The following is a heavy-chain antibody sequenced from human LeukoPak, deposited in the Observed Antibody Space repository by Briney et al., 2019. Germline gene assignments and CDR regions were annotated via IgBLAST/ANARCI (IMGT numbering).Heavy chain of an antibody. CDR2: INAGNGNT. D-gene: IGHD3-22*01. Sequence: GASVKVSCKASGYTFTSYAMHWVRQAPGQRLEWMGWINAGNGNTKYSQKFQGRVTITRDTSASTAYMELNSLSSEDTAVYYCARVPLSDPSGHYYPHWGQGTLVTVSS. CDR3: ARVPLSDPSGHYYPH. CDR1: GYTFTSYA. J-gene: IGHJ1*01. V-gene: IGHV1-3*01.